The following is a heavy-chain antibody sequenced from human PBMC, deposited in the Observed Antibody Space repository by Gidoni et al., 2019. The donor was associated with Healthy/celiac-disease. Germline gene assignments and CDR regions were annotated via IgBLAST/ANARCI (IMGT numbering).Heavy chain of an antibody. Sequence: EVQLLASGGGLVQPGGSLRLSCAASGFTFSSYAMSWVRQAPGKGLEWVSAISGSGGSTYYADSVKGRFTISRDNSKNTLYLQMNSLRAEDTAVYYCAPRPSHGYAIDYWGQGTLVTVSS. V-gene: IGHV3-23*01. CDR1: GFTFSSYA. J-gene: IGHJ4*02. CDR2: ISGSGGST. CDR3: APRPSHGYAIDY. D-gene: IGHD5-12*01.